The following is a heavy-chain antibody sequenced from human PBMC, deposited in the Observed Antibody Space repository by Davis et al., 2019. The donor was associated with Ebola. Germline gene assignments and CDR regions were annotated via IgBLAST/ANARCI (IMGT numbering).Heavy chain of an antibody. J-gene: IGHJ4*02. V-gene: IGHV3-64*01. CDR3: ARAPTYYGSARYYFDY. CDR1: GFTFSSYA. Sequence: GESLKISCAASGFTFSSYAMHWARQAPGKGLEYVSAISSSGGSTYYANSVKGRFTFSRDNSKNTLYLQMGSLREDDMAVYYCARAPTYYGSARYYFDYWGQGALVTVSS. D-gene: IGHD3-10*01. CDR2: ISSSGGST.